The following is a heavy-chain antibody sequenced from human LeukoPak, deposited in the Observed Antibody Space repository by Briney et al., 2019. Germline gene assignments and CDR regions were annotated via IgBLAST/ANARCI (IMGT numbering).Heavy chain of an antibody. V-gene: IGHV4-39*01. CDR3: ASYDIAVAGRRAFDI. D-gene: IGHD6-19*01. CDR2: IYYSRST. J-gene: IGHJ3*02. Sequence: PSETLSLTCTVSGGSISSSSYYWGWIRQPPGKGLEWIGTIYYSRSTFYNPSLKSRVTISVDTSKNQFSLRLTSVTAADTAVYYCASYDIAVAGRRAFDIWGQGTMVTVSS. CDR1: GGSISSSSYY.